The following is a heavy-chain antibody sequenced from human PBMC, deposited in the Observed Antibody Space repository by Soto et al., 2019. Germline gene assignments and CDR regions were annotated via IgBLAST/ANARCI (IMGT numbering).Heavy chain of an antibody. CDR3: ARGAIHGSSGYFWFDP. J-gene: IGHJ5*02. V-gene: IGHV1-69*01. Sequence: QVQLVQSGSEVKMPGSSVKVSCKTSGGTFSRHAINWVRQAPGQGLEWMGGIIPLFGTTNYAQKFKGRVTISADESTSTAYMERSSLTAEDAAVYYCARGAIHGSSGYFWFDPWGQGPLVTVSS. D-gene: IGHD6-13*01. CDR1: GGTFSRHA. CDR2: IIPLFGTT.